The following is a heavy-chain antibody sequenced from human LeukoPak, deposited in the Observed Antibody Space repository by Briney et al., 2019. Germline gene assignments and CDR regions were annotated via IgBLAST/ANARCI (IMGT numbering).Heavy chain of an antibody. CDR1: GFTFSSYA. Sequence: GGSLRLSCAASGFTFSSYAMSWVRQAPGKGLEWVSAISGSGGSTYYADSVKGRFTISRDNSKNTLYLQMNSLRSDDTAVYYCAKSHDDFGDHFDVSDIWGQGTMVTVSS. CDR3: AKSHDDFGDHFDVSDI. CDR2: ISGSGGST. J-gene: IGHJ3*02. D-gene: IGHD4-17*01. V-gene: IGHV3-23*01.